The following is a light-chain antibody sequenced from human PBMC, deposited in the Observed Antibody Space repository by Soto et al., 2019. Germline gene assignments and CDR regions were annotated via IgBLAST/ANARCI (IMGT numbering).Light chain of an antibody. CDR2: GAS. V-gene: IGKV3-15*01. Sequence: IVMTQSPATLSVSRGERATLSCRASQSVSSNLAWYQQKPGQAPRLLIYGASTRATGIPARFSGSGSGTEFTLTISSLQSEDFAVYYCQQYNNWPQTFGQGTKVDIK. J-gene: IGKJ1*01. CDR1: QSVSSN. CDR3: QQYNNWPQT.